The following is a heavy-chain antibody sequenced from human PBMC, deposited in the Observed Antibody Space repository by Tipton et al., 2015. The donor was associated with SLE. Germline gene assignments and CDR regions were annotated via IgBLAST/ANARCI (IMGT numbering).Heavy chain of an antibody. V-gene: IGHV4-38-2*01. CDR3: ARTNLQESLVDWYFDL. CDR2: IHQSGSA. CDR1: GSSISSSYY. J-gene: IGHJ2*01. D-gene: IGHD5-24*01. Sequence: TLSLTCAVSGSSISSSYYWGWIRQPPGKGLEWIGSIHQSGSAYYSPSLTSRLTMSVDRSKNEFSLNLNYVTAADTATYYCARTNLQESLVDWYFDLWGRGTLVTVSS.